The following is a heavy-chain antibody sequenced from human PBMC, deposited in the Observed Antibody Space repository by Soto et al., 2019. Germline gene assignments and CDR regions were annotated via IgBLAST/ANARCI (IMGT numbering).Heavy chain of an antibody. D-gene: IGHD1-26*01. CDR1: GGSFSSDSFI. Sequence: QVQLQESGPGLVKPSQTLSLTCSVSGGSFSSDSFIWSWVRQFPGKGLEWIGYINYSGTTYYNPSLRSRITMSVDTSKNQFSLNLSSVTAADTAVYYCARDHKWDGMVVWGQGTTVTVSS. J-gene: IGHJ6*02. V-gene: IGHV4-31*03. CDR2: INYSGTT. CDR3: ARDHKWDGMVV.